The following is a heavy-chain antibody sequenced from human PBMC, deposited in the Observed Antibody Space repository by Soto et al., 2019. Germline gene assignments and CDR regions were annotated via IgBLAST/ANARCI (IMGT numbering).Heavy chain of an antibody. CDR2: IYSGGST. CDR3: ARGTAPSYYYYYGMDV. J-gene: IGHJ6*02. D-gene: IGHD5-18*01. CDR1: GFTVSSNY. Sequence: EVQLVESGGGLVQPGGSLRLSCAASGFTVSSNYMSWVRQAPGKGLEWVSVIYSGGSTYYADSVKGRFTSSRHSSKNTLYLQMNSLRAEDTAVYYCARGTAPSYYYYYGMDVWGQGTTVTVSS. V-gene: IGHV3-53*04.